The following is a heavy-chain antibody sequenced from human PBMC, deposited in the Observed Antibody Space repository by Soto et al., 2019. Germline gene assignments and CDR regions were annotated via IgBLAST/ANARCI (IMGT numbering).Heavy chain of an antibody. J-gene: IGHJ4*02. D-gene: IGHD6-13*01. Sequence: SETLSLTCAVYGGSFSGYYWSWIRQPPGKGLEWIGEINHSGSTNYNPSLKSRVTISVDTSKNQFSLKLSSVTAADTAVYYCVRGGLAAAGTPINFDYWGQGTLVTVS. CDR3: VRGGLAAAGTPINFDY. V-gene: IGHV4-34*01. CDR1: GGSFSGYY. CDR2: INHSGST.